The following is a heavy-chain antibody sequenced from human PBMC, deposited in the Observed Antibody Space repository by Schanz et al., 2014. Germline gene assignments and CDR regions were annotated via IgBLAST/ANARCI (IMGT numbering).Heavy chain of an antibody. CDR2: INGNGGIT. CDR1: GFTFSTYA. V-gene: IGHV3-23*01. Sequence: EVQLLQSGGALVQPGGSLRLSCSASGFTFSTYAMSWARQTPGKGLEWVSAINGNGGITYYADPVKGRFTISRDNSKNTLYLEMNRLRVDDTAVYYCSKDKQGSRSDDSWGQGTLVTVSS. D-gene: IGHD2-15*01. CDR3: SKDKQGSRSDDS. J-gene: IGHJ5*01.